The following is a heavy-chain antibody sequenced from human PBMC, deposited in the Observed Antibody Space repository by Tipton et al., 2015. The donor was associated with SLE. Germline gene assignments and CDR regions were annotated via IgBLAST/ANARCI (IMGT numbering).Heavy chain of an antibody. CDR3: ARSLTGTYPNWFDP. CDR1: GGSISSSNW. CDR2: IYQSGSSGST. J-gene: IGHJ5*02. D-gene: IGHD1-7*01. V-gene: IGHV4-4*02. Sequence: TLSLTCAVSGGSISSSNWWSWVRQPPGKGLEWIGEIYQSGSSGSTNYNPSVRSRVTISVDKSKNQFSLKLSSVTAADTAVYYCARSLTGTYPNWFDPWGQGTLVTVSS.